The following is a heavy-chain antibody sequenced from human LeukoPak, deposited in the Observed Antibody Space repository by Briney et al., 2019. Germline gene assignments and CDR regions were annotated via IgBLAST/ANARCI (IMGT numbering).Heavy chain of an antibody. D-gene: IGHD1-20*01. CDR3: ARGRNWYDAFDI. V-gene: IGHV1-8*03. J-gene: IGHJ3*02. Sequence: ASVKVSCKASGYTFTSYDINWVRQATGQGLEWMGWMNPNSGNTGYAQKFQGRVTITRNTSISTAYMELSSLRSEDTAVYYCARGRNWYDAFDIWGQGTMVTVSS. CDR2: MNPNSGNT. CDR1: GYTFTSYD.